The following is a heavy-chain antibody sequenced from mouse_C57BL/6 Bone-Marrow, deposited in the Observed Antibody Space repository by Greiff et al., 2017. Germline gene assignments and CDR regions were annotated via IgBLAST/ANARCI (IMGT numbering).Heavy chain of an antibody. D-gene: IGHD1-1*01. CDR3: ARESSYPYYAMDY. CDR1: GYSITSGYY. Sequence: VQLKESGPGLVKPSQSLSLTCSVTGYSITSGYYWNWIRQFPGNKLEWMGYISYDGSNNYNPSLKNRISITRDTSKNQFFLKLNSVTTEDTATYYCARESSYPYYAMDYWGQGTSVTVSS. CDR2: ISYDGSN. J-gene: IGHJ4*01. V-gene: IGHV3-6*01.